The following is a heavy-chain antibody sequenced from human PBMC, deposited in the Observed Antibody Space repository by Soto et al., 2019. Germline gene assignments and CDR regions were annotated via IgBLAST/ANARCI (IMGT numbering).Heavy chain of an antibody. V-gene: IGHV5-10-1*01. J-gene: IGHJ6*02. Sequence: LGESLKISCKGSGYSFTSYWISWVRQMPGKGLEWMGRIDPSDSYTNYSPSFQGHVTISADKSISTAYLQWSSLKASDTAMYYCARHNTVGTNSPLLGYYGMDVWGQGTTVTVSS. CDR2: IDPSDSYT. CDR1: GYSFTSYW. CDR3: ARHNTVGTNSPLLGYYGMDV. D-gene: IGHD2-21*02.